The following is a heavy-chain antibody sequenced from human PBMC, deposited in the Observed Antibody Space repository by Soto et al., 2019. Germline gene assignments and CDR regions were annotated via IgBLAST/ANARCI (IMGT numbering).Heavy chain of an antibody. CDR2: INPSGGST. CDR3: ARVGSSGYYRQGAFDI. CDR1: GYTFTSYY. D-gene: IGHD3-22*01. J-gene: IGHJ3*02. V-gene: IGHV1-46*01. Sequence: ASVKVSCKASGYTFTSYYMHWVRQAPGQGLEWMGIINPSGGSTSYAQKFQGRVTMTRDTSTGTVYMELSSLRSEDTAVYYCARVGSSGYYRQGAFDIWGQGTMVTVSS.